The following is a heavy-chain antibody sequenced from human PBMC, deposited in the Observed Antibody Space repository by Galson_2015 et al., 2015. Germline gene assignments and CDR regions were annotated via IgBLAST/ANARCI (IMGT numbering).Heavy chain of an antibody. D-gene: IGHD2-2*01. Sequence: SVKVSCKASGYTFTDYDMNWVRQAPGQGLEWMGWINTNTGNTTYAQGFPGRFVFSLGTSVSTAYLQISSLKAEDTAVYYCARDGIGCSSAICQNFTYWGQGSLVTVSS. CDR1: GYTFTDYD. CDR3: ARDGIGCSSAICQNFTY. J-gene: IGHJ4*02. V-gene: IGHV7-4-1*02. CDR2: INTNTGNT.